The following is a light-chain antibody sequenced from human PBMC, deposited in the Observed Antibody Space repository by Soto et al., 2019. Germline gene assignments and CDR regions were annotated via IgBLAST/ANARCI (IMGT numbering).Light chain of an antibody. CDR1: QSISSY. Sequence: DLQMTQSPSSLSASVGDRVTLTCRASQSISSYLNWYQLKPGRPPKLLIYFASSLQAGVPSRFSGAGSETDFTLTITDLQPEDFTSYFCLQTDSVPYTFGQGT. CDR3: LQTDSVPYT. J-gene: IGKJ2*01. CDR2: FAS. V-gene: IGKV1-39*01.